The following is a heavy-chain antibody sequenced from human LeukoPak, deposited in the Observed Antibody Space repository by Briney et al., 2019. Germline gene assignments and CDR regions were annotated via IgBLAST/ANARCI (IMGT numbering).Heavy chain of an antibody. J-gene: IGHJ5*02. Sequence: GASVTVSCKASGYTFTSYDINWVRQAPGQGLEWMGWVNQISGNTGYAQKFQGRLTITRNTSISTAYMELSSLRSEDTAVCYCARVIVVVPGAKVWFDPWGQGTLVTVSS. CDR1: GYTFTSYD. V-gene: IGHV1-8*03. CDR2: VNQISGNT. D-gene: IGHD2-2*01. CDR3: ARVIVVVPGAKVWFDP.